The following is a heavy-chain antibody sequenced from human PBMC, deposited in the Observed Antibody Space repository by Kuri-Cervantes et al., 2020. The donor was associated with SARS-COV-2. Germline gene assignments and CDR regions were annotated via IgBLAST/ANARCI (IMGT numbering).Heavy chain of an antibody. CDR2: IYSGGST. Sequence: GSLRLSCAASGFTVSSNYMSWVRQAPGKGLEWVSVIYSGGSTYYADSVQGRFTISGDNSKNTLYLQMNSLRVEDTAVYYCAREDRYGGNLNWFDPWGQGTLVTVSS. D-gene: IGHD1-26*01. CDR1: GFTVSSNY. V-gene: IGHV3-53*01. J-gene: IGHJ5*02. CDR3: AREDRYGGNLNWFDP.